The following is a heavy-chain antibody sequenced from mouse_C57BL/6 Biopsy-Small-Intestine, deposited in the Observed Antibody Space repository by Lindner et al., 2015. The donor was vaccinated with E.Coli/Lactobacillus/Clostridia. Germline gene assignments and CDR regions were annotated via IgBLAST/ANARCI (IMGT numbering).Heavy chain of an antibody. Sequence: SVKVSCKASGYTFTNYGISWVRQAPGQGLEWMGWISRHNGNTNNAQKVQGRVTMTIDTSTTTAYMELRSLRSDDTAVYYCARDDGTTGAFDIWGQGTMVTVSS. CDR1: GYTFTNYG. CDR2: ISRHNGNT. D-gene: IGHD1-1*01. J-gene: IGHJ3*01. CDR3: ARDDGTTGAFDI. V-gene: IGHV1-84*02.